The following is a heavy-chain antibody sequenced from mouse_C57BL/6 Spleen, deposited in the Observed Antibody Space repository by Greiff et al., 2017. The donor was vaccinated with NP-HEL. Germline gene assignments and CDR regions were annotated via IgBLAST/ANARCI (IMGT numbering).Heavy chain of an antibody. J-gene: IGHJ2*01. CDR3: ASHYYGSSYRYFDY. Sequence: QVQLKESGPELVKPGASVKISCKASGYTFTDYYINWVKQRPGQGLEWIGWIYPGSGNTKYNEKFKGKATLTVDTSSSTAYMQLSSLTSEDSAVYFCASHYYGSSYRYFDYWGQGTTLTVSS. CDR1: GYTFTDYY. V-gene: IGHV1-84*01. CDR2: IYPGSGNT. D-gene: IGHD1-1*01.